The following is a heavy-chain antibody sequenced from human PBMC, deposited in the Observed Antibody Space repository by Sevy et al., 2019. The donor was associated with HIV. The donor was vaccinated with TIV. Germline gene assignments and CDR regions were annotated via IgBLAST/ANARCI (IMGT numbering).Heavy chain of an antibody. CDR2: INHSGST. J-gene: IGHJ4*02. CDR3: ASLFRDY. V-gene: IGHV4-39*07. CDR1: GGSISGRSYY. Sequence: SQTLSLTCSVSGGSISGRSYYWGWIRQPPGKGLEWIGEINHSGSTNYNPSLKSRVTISVDTSKNQFSLKLSSVTAADTAVYYCASLFRDYWGQGTLVTVSS. D-gene: IGHD3-10*01.